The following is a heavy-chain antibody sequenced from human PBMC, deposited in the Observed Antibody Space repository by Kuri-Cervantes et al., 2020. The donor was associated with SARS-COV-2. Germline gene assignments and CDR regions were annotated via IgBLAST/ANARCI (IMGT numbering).Heavy chain of an antibody. CDR1: GFTFSSYA. J-gene: IGHJ4*02. CDR2: ISASGAST. CDR3: ARDDGSGSYFTFDY. D-gene: IGHD3-10*01. Sequence: GESLKISCAASGFTFSSYAMSWVRQAPGKGLEWASVISASGASTYYADSVKGRFTISRDNSKNTLYLQMNSLRAEDTAVYYCARDDGSGSYFTFDYWGQGTLVTVSS. V-gene: IGHV3-23*01.